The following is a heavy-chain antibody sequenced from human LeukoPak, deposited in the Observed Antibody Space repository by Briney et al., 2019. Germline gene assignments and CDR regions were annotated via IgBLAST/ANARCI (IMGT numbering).Heavy chain of an antibody. CDR1: GGTFTSYA. D-gene: IGHD2-15*01. J-gene: IGHJ3*02. V-gene: IGHV1-69*05. Sequence: ASVKVSCKASGGTFTSYAISWVRQAPGQGIEWMGRIIPIFGTANYAQKFQGRVTITTDESTSTAYMELSSLRSEDTAVYYCARSYVVVVVAANAGAFDIWGQGTMVTVSS. CDR3: ARSYVVVVVAANAGAFDI. CDR2: IIPIFGTA.